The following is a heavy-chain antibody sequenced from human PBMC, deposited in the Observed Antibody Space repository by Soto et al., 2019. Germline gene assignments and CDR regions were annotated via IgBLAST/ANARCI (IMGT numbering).Heavy chain of an antibody. J-gene: IGHJ4*02. Sequence: QVQLQQWGAGLLKPSETLSLTCAVHGGPFSGYYWSWIRQPPGKGLEWIGEINYSGNTNYTPSLKNRVTISVDTSKNHFSLKLSSVTAADTAVYYCARGIGGTSACWGQGTLVTVSS. CDR1: GGPFSGYY. CDR3: ARGIGGTSAC. CDR2: INYSGNT. V-gene: IGHV4-34*01. D-gene: IGHD2-15*01.